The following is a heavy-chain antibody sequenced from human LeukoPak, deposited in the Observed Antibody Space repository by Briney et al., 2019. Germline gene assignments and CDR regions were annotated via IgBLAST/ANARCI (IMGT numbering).Heavy chain of an antibody. D-gene: IGHD3-3*01. CDR2: ISSSSSYI. Sequence: GGSLRLSCVASGFTFRSYSMNWVRQAPAKGLDWVSKISSSSSYIYYADSLKSRFTISRDNAKNSLYLQMNSLRVEDTAVYYCARDIGSGYYFDYWGQGTLVTVSS. J-gene: IGHJ4*02. V-gene: IGHV3-21*01. CDR3: ARDIGSGYYFDY. CDR1: GFTFRSYS.